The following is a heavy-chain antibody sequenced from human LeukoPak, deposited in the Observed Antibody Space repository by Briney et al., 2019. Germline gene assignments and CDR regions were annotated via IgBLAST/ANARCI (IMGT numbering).Heavy chain of an antibody. V-gene: IGHV4-39*05. D-gene: IGHD3-3*01. CDR1: GGSISSSSYY. Sequence: SETPSLTCTVSGGSISSSSYYWGWIRQPPGKGLEWIGSIYYSGSTYYNPSLKSRVTISVDTSKNQFSLKLSSVTAADTAVYYCATRFLVPTYYFDYWGQGTLVTVSS. J-gene: IGHJ4*02. CDR2: IYYSGST. CDR3: ATRFLVPTYYFDY.